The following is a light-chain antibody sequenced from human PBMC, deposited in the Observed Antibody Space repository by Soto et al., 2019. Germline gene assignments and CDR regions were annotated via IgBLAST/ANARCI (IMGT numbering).Light chain of an antibody. V-gene: IGKV1-39*01. J-gene: IGKJ2*01. Sequence: DIQMTQSPSSLSASIGDRVTITCRASQRISTYLIWYQQKPGKAPKLLVYSASSLQSGVPSRFSGSGSGTDFTLTVSSLQPEDFATYYWQQSYTTPYTFGQGTKQEVK. CDR3: QQSYTTPYT. CDR1: QRISTY. CDR2: SAS.